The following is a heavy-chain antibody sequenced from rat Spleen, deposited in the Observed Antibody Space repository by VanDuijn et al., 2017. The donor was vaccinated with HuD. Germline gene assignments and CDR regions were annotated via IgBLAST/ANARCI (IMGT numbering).Heavy chain of an antibody. V-gene: IGHV2-15*01. CDR3: ARDDYSGDSWFAY. CDR1: GFSLTSYS. J-gene: IGHJ3*01. D-gene: IGHD1-1*01. CDR2: IWSGGTT. Sequence: QVQLKESGPGLVQPSETLSLTCTVSGFSLTSYSVSWVRQPPGKGLEWIGAIWSGGTTDYSSALKSRLSISRDTSKGQVFLKMNSLQTEDTATYYCARDDYSGDSWFAYWGQGTLVTVSS.